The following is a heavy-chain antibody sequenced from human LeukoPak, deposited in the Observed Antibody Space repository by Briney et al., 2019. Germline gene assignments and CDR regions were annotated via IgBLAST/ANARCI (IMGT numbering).Heavy chain of an antibody. Sequence: GGSLRLSCAASEFTFSGYWMSWFRQAPGKGLEWVATIKQDGSETDYVDSVKGRFTISRESVQSSLYLHMNSLRAEDTALYFCARDSGSGWFDPWGQGTLVTVSS. CDR1: EFTFSGYW. D-gene: IGHD2-15*01. V-gene: IGHV3-7*05. J-gene: IGHJ5*02. CDR3: ARDSGSGWFDP. CDR2: IKQDGSET.